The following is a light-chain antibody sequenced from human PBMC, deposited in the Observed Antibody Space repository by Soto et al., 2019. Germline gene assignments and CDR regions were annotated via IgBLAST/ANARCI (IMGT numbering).Light chain of an antibody. CDR3: EAWDDSLRVVL. CDR1: SSNIGSDP. V-gene: IGLV1-51*01. J-gene: IGLJ3*02. CDR2: DND. Sequence: QSVLTQPPSVSAAPGQTVTISCSGSSSNIGSDPVSWYQQFPGTAPRLLIYDNDNRPSGIPDRFSASTSGTSATLVITGLQTADEANYYCEAWDDSLRVVLFGGGPKLTVL.